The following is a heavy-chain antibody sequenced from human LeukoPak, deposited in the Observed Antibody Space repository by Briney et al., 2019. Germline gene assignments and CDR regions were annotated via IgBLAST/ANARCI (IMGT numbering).Heavy chain of an antibody. J-gene: IGHJ4*02. CDR2: IWYDGSNK. V-gene: IGHV3-33*06. D-gene: IGHD3-22*01. Sequence: GGSLRLXCAASGFTFSSYGMHWVRQAPGKALEWVGVIWYDGSNKYYADSVKGRFTIYRDNSKNTLYLQMNSLRAEDTAVYYCAKAGSSGPFDYWGQGTLVTVSS. CDR1: GFTFSSYG. CDR3: AKAGSSGPFDY.